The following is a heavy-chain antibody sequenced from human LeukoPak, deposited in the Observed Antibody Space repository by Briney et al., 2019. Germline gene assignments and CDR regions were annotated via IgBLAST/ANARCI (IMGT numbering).Heavy chain of an antibody. J-gene: IGHJ5*02. D-gene: IGHD2-2*01. CDR1: GGSTSSSNW. Sequence: PSETLSLTCAVSGGSTSSSNWWSRVRQPPGKGLEWIGEIYHCGSTNYNPSLKSRVTISVDKSKNQFSLKLSSVTAADTAVYYCARDRCSSTSCYVGVGWFDPWGQGTLVTVSS. V-gene: IGHV4-4*02. CDR2: IYHCGST. CDR3: ARDRCSSTSCYVGVGWFDP.